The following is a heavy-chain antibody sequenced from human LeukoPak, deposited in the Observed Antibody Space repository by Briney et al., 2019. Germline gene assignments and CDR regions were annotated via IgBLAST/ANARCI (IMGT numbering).Heavy chain of an antibody. CDR2: INHSGST. V-gene: IGHV4-34*01. Sequence: SETLSLTCAVYGGSFSDYYWSWIRQPPGKGLEWIGEINHSGSTNYNPSLKSRVTISVDTSKNQFSLNLNSVTAADTAVYYCARRGQAGFLYWGQGTLVTVSS. D-gene: IGHD2-8*01. J-gene: IGHJ4*02. CDR3: ARRGQAGFLY. CDR1: GGSFSDYY.